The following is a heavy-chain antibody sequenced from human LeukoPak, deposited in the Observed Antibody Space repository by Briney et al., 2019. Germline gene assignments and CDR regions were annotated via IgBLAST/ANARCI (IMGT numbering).Heavy chain of an antibody. Sequence: GGSLTLSRADSGFTFSSHTMNWVRQAPGKGLEWVSSISSSSTYIYYADSVKGRFTISRDNAKNSLYLQMNSLRAEDTAVYYCAREFSVLGNFDYWGQGTLVTVSS. CDR3: AREFSVLGNFDY. CDR1: GFTFSSHT. V-gene: IGHV3-21*01. J-gene: IGHJ4*02. CDR2: ISSSSTYI. D-gene: IGHD3-10*02.